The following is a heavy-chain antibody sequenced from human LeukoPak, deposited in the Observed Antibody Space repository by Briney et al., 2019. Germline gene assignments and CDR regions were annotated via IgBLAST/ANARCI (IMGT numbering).Heavy chain of an antibody. CDR3: ARQRLAGASWYCSGGSCYRVFDY. CDR1: GGSFSGYY. V-gene: IGHV4-34*01. J-gene: IGHJ4*02. Sequence: SETLSLTCAVYGGSFSGYYWSWIRQPPGKGLEWIGEINHSGSTNYNPSLKSRVTISVDTSKNQFSLKLSSVTAADTAVYYCARQRLAGASWYCSGGSCYRVFDYWGQGTLVTVSS. D-gene: IGHD2-15*01. CDR2: INHSGST.